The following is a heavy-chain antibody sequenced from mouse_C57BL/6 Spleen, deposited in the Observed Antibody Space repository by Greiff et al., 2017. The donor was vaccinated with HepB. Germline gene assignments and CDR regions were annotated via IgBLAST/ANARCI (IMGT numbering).Heavy chain of an antibody. CDR2: IWSDGST. J-gene: IGHJ4*01. CDR1: GFSLTSYG. V-gene: IGHV2-6*03. CDR3: AREPTVVATGAMDY. D-gene: IGHD1-1*01. Sequence: QVQLKESGPGLVAPSQSLSITCTVSGFSLTSYGVHWVRQPPGKGLEWLVVIWSDGSTTYNSALKSRLSISKDNSKSQVFLKMNSLQTDDTAMYYCAREPTVVATGAMDYWGQGTSVTVSS.